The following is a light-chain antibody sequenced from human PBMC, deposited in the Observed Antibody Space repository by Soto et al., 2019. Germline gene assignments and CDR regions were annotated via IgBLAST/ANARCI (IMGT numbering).Light chain of an antibody. V-gene: IGKV3-11*01. CDR1: QSVSSY. Sequence: EIVLTQSPGTLSLSPGERATLSCRASQSVSSYLAWYQQKPGQPPRLLIYDASKRATCIPARFSGSGSGTDVTLTISSLEAEDFAVYYCHQRSNWLDTFGQGTRL. J-gene: IGKJ5*01. CDR3: HQRSNWLDT. CDR2: DAS.